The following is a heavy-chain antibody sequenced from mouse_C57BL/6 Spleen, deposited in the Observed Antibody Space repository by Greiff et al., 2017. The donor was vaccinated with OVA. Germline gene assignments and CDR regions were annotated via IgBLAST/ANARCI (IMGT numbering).Heavy chain of an antibody. CDR1: GYTFTSYW. CDR3: ARNLGRGYFDV. D-gene: IGHD4-1*01. Sequence: VKLQQPGAELVMPGASVKLSCKASGYTFTSYWMHWVKQRPGQGLEWIGEIDPSDSYTNYNQKFKGKSTLTVDKSSSTAYMQLSSLTSEDSAVYYCARNLGRGYFDVWGTGTTVTVSS. CDR2: IDPSDSYT. J-gene: IGHJ1*03. V-gene: IGHV1-69*01.